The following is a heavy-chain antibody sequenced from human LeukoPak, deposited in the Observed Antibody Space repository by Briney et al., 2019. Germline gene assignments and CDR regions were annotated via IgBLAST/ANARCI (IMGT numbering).Heavy chain of an antibody. CDR3: ARHGVLWFGDSPIGAFDI. J-gene: IGHJ3*02. Sequence: GESLKISCKGSGYSFTSYWISWGRPMPGKGVEWMGRIDPSDSYTNYSPSFQGHVTISADKSIITAYLQWSSLKASDTAMYYCARHGVLWFGDSPIGAFDIWGQGTMVTVSS. CDR1: GYSFTSYW. V-gene: IGHV5-10-1*01. D-gene: IGHD3-10*01. CDR2: IDPSDSYT.